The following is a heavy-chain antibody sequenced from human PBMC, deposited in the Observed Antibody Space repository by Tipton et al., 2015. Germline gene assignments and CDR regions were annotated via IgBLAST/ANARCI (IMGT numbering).Heavy chain of an antibody. CDR3: AKDPRFTSGRGWFDP. J-gene: IGHJ5*02. Sequence: SLRLSCAASGFTFSSYVTSWVRQAPGKGLEWVSGISGNGDSTYYADSVKGRFTVSRDNSKNTLYLQMNSLRAEDTAVYYCAKDPRFTSGRGWFDPWGQGTLVTVSS. CDR2: ISGNGDST. D-gene: IGHD6-19*01. V-gene: IGHV3-23*01. CDR1: GFTFSSYV.